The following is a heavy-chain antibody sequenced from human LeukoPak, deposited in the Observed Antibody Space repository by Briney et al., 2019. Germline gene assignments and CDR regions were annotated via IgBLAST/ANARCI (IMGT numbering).Heavy chain of an antibody. D-gene: IGHD3-10*01. CDR3: ARSHSTLWFGELPLFDY. CDR1: GGSISSGGYS. J-gene: IGHJ4*02. CDR2: IYHSGST. Sequence: SEALSLTCAVSGGSISSGGYSWSWIRQPPGKGLEWIGYIYHSGSTYYNPSLKSRVTISVDRSKNQFSLKLSSVTAADTAVYFCARSHSTLWFGELPLFDYWGQGTLVTVSS. V-gene: IGHV4-30-2*01.